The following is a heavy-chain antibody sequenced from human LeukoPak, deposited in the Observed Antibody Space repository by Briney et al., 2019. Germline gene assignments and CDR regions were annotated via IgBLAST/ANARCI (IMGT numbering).Heavy chain of an antibody. J-gene: IGHJ4*02. CDR3: ARDYRTDIVVVPADSFDY. V-gene: IGHV1-46*01. D-gene: IGHD2-2*01. CDR2: IYPRDGST. Sequence: GASVKVSCKASGYTFTSNYIHWVRQAPGQGLEWMGMIYPRDGSTSYAQKFQGRVTITADESTSTAYMELSSLRSEDTAVYYCARDYRTDIVVVPADSFDYWGQGTLVTVSS. CDR1: GYTFTSNY.